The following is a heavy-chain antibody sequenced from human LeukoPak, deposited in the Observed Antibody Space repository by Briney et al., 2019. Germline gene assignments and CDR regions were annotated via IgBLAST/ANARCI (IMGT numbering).Heavy chain of an antibody. Sequence: ASVKVSCKASGGTFSSYAISWVRQAPGQGLEWMGGIIPIIGTANYAQKFQGRVTITADESTSTAYMELSSLRSEDTAVYYCARGYYDSSGYFSHWGQGTLVTVSS. CDR3: ARGYYDSSGYFSH. J-gene: IGHJ4*02. V-gene: IGHV1-69*13. CDR1: GGTFSSYA. D-gene: IGHD3-22*01. CDR2: IIPIIGTA.